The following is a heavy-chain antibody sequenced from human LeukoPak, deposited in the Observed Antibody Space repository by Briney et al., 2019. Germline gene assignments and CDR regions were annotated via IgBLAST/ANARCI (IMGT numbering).Heavy chain of an antibody. CDR3: ARDGSNPYFDY. CDR1: GFSFTSYW. V-gene: IGHV3-7*01. CDR2: INRDGSEK. J-gene: IGHJ4*02. Sequence: GGSLRLSCAASGFSFTSYWMSCVRQAPGQGLERGANINRDGSEKYYVDSVKGRFTISRDNGKNSLYLQMNSLRAEDTAVYFCARDGSNPYFDYWGQGSLVTVSS. D-gene: IGHD6-13*01.